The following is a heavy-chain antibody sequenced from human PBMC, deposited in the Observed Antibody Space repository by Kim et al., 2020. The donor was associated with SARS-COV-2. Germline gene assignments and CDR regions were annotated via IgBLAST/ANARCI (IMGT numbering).Heavy chain of an antibody. D-gene: IGHD2-2*01. V-gene: IGHV1-18*04. CDR1: GYTFTSYG. Sequence: ASVKVSCKASGYTFTSYGISWVRQAPGQGLEWMGWISAYNGNTNYAQKLQGRVTMTTDTSTSTAYMELRSLRSDDTAVYYCARDNRDHCSSTSCRPYYYYYGMDVWGQGTTVTVSS. CDR2: ISAYNGNT. J-gene: IGHJ6*02. CDR3: ARDNRDHCSSTSCRPYYYYYGMDV.